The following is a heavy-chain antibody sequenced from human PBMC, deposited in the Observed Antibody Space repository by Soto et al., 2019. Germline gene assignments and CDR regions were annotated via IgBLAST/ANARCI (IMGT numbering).Heavy chain of an antibody. CDR1: GYTLTELS. D-gene: IGHD3-22*01. V-gene: IGHV1-24*01. CDR3: ARSPYSSGYYYAIDY. Sequence: VASVKVSCKVSGYTLTELSMHWVRQAPGKGLEWMGGFDPEDGETTYAQKFQGRVTMTRDTSTSTVYMGLSSLKSEDTAVYYCARSPYSSGYYYAIDYWGQGTQVTVSS. CDR2: FDPEDGET. J-gene: IGHJ4*02.